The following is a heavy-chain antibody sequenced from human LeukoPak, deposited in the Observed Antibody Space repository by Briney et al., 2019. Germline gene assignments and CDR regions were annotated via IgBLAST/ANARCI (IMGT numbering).Heavy chain of an antibody. D-gene: IGHD3-16*02. CDR1: GGSIRSPF. J-gene: IGHJ4*02. CDR3: ARIPADYVWGSYRPKTYSFDY. CDR2: IYTNGNT. Sequence: SETLSLTCTVSGGSIRSPFWSWIRQPAGKGLEWIGRIYTNGNTNYNPSLKSRVTMSADTSKNQFSLKLSSVTAADTAVYYCARIPADYVWGSYRPKTYSFDYWGQGTLVTVSS. V-gene: IGHV4-4*07.